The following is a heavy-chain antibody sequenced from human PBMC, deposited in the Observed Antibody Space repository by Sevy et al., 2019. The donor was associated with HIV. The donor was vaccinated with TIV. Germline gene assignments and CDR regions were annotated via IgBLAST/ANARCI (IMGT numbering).Heavy chain of an antibody. CDR1: GFTFSSYA. J-gene: IGHJ4*02. CDR3: AKDQQTDYDILTGYPFFDY. D-gene: IGHD3-9*01. CDR2: ISGSGGST. V-gene: IGHV3-23*01. Sequence: GESLNISCAASGFTFSSYAMSWVRQAPGKGLEWVSAISGSGGSTYYADSVKGRFTISRDNSKNTLYLQMNSLRAEDTAVYYCAKDQQTDYDILTGYPFFDYWGQGTLVTVSS.